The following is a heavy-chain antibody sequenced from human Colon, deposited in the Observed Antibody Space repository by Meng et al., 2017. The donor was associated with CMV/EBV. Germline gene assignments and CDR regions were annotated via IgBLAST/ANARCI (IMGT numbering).Heavy chain of an antibody. CDR3: ARVSSISVVPADGY. V-gene: IGHV3-30*02. CDR1: GFTFSSYG. J-gene: IGHJ4*02. Sequence: GESLKISCVASGFTFSSYGMHWVRQAPGKGLEWVAFIRYDGANTYSADSVKGRFTISRDNSKNTMYLQMNSLRREDTAMYYCARVSSISVVPADGYWGQGTLVTVSS. CDR2: IRYDGANT. D-gene: IGHD2-2*01.